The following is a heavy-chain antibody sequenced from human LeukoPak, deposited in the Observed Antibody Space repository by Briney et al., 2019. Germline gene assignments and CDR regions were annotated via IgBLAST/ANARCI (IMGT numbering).Heavy chain of an antibody. Sequence: SVTVSFKSSVFTFTNYALQWLRQPRAQPLEWIGWIFICSCNTNYAHKFQERVTITRDMSTSTAYMELSSLRYEDTAVYFFAADLTAAGTGDGYWGQGTLVTVSS. V-gene: IGHV1-58*01. J-gene: IGHJ4*02. CDR2: IFICSCNT. CDR3: AADLTAAGTGDGY. D-gene: IGHD6-13*01. CDR1: VFTFTNYA.